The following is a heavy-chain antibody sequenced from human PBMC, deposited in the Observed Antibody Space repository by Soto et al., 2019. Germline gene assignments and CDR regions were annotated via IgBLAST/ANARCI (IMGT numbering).Heavy chain of an antibody. Sequence: LSCAASGFPFSSYGMHWVRQAPGKGLEWVAVISYDGSNKYYADSVKGRFTISRDNSKNTLYLQMNSLRAEDTAVYYCAKDLIVTAYCGGDCYKYGMDVWGQGTTVTVSS. CDR1: GFPFSSYG. J-gene: IGHJ6*02. CDR3: AKDLIVTAYCGGDCYKYGMDV. D-gene: IGHD2-21*02. CDR2: ISYDGSNK. V-gene: IGHV3-30*18.